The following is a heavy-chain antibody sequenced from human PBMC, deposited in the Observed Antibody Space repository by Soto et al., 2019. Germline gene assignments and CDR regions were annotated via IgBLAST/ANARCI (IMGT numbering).Heavy chain of an antibody. D-gene: IGHD3-16*02. V-gene: IGHV4-39*01. J-gene: IGHJ4*02. Sequence: SETLSLTCTVSGGSISSSSYYWGWIRQPPGKGLERIGSIYYSGSTYYNPSLKSRVTISVDTSKNQFSLKLSSVTAADTAVYYCASTHLLVPSYDYVWGSYRYVFDYWGQGTLVTVSS. CDR1: GGSISSSSYY. CDR2: IYYSGST. CDR3: ASTHLLVPSYDYVWGSYRYVFDY.